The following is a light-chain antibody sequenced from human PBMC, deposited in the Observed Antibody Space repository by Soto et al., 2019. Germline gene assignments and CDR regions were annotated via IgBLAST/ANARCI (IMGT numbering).Light chain of an antibody. J-gene: IGKJ1*01. Sequence: ENGMTQVSAPPSFSLGGRATLSFRASQSVSSNLAWYQLKPGQAPRLLIYGASTRATGIPARFSDSGSGTEFTLTISSLQSEDFAVYYCQQYNDWPTFGQGTKVDIK. CDR3: QQYNDWPT. V-gene: IGKV3-15*01. CDR1: QSVSSN. CDR2: GAS.